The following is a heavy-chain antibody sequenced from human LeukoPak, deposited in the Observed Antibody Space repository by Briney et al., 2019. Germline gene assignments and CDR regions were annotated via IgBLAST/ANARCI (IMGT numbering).Heavy chain of an antibody. Sequence: PSETLSLTCTVSGDSIRSYYCNWIRQPAGRGLEWIGRVYPSGSTNSNPSLKSRVAMSIDTSKNQFSLKLSSVTAADTAVYYCATTVRRAGSYGLLFDYWGQGTLVTVSS. CDR2: VYPSGST. J-gene: IGHJ4*02. V-gene: IGHV4-4*07. CDR1: GDSIRSYY. CDR3: ATTVRRAGSYGLLFDY. D-gene: IGHD2/OR15-2a*01.